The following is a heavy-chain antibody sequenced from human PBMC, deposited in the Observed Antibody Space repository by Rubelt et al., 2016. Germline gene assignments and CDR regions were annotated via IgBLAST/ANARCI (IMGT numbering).Heavy chain of an antibody. J-gene: IGHJ4*02. D-gene: IGHD3-22*01. CDR2: INPSGGST. Sequence: QVQLVQSGAEVKKPGASVKVSCKASGYTFTSYYMHWVRQAPGQGLEWMGIINPSGGSTGYAQKVQGRITMTRDTYTSTVYMELRSLRSEDTAVYYCARANSGSGYFGIDYWGQGTLVTVSS. V-gene: IGHV1-46*01. CDR3: ARANSGSGYFGIDY. CDR1: GYTFTSYY.